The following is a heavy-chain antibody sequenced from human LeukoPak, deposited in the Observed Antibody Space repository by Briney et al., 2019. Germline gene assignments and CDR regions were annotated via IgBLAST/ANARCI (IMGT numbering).Heavy chain of an antibody. D-gene: IGHD6-19*01. CDR3: ARSPSSGWYPGGVY. CDR2: ISSSGNYI. V-gene: IGHV3-21*01. Sequence: NPGGSLRLSCAASGFTFSSYSMNWVRQAPGKGLEWVSSISSSGNYIYYADSVKGRFTIFRDNAKNSLYLQINSLRAEDTAVYYCARSPSSGWYPGGVYWGQGTLVTVSS. CDR1: GFTFSSYS. J-gene: IGHJ4*02.